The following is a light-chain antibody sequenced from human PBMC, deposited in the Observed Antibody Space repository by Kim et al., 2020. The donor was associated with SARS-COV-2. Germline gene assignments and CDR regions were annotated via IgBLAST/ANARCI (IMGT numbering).Light chain of an antibody. J-gene: IGLJ3*02. CDR3: ATWDDSLNAWV. CDR1: SSNIGSNA. CDR2: SNN. Sequence: GQRVSISCSGSSSNIGSNAVDGYQQFPGTAPKLLIYSNNPRPSGVPDRFSGSKSGTSASLAISGLQSEDEADYYCATWDDSLNAWVFGGGTQLTVL. V-gene: IGLV1-44*01.